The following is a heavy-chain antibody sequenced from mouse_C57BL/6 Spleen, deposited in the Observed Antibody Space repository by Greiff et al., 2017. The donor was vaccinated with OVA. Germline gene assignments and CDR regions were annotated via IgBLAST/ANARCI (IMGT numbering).Heavy chain of an antibody. Sequence: EVKLLESGAELVRPGASVKLSCTASGFNIKDDYMHWVKPRPEQGLEWIGWIDPETGYPEYASQFPGKATITADTSSNTAYLQLSSVTSEDTGVYYWTFYSNYGDWGKGTTRTVSS. CDR1: GFNIKDDY. V-gene: IGHV14-4*01. J-gene: IGHJ2*01. CDR2: IDPETGYP. D-gene: IGHD2-5*01. CDR3: TFYSNYGD.